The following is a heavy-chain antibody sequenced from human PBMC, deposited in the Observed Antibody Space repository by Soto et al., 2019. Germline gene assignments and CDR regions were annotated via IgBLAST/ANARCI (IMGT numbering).Heavy chain of an antibody. Sequence: QVQLRESGPGLVKPSETLSLTCTVSGGSISSYYWSWIRQPPGKGLEWIGYIYYSGSTNYNPSLRSRVTISLDTSKYQFPLTLHPVTAADTAVYYCARVPSSRYGNWLDPWCQGTLVTVSS. D-gene: IGHD6-13*01. J-gene: IGHJ5*01. CDR2: IYYSGST. V-gene: IGHV4-59*01. CDR3: ARVPSSRYGNWLDP. CDR1: GGSISSYY.